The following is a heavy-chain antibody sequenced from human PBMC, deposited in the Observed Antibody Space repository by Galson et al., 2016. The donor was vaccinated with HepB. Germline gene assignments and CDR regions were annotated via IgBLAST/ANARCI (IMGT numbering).Heavy chain of an antibody. CDR3: AKDMGSLPVLGIRAIVI. Sequence: SLRLSCAASGFTFVNYAVSWARLAPGKGLEWVSAISGSGNAAHYADSVKGRFTISRDNSKNTLYLQMNSLRAEDTAIYYCAKDMGSLPVLGIRAIVIWGPGTRVTGSA. CDR2: ISGSGNAA. CDR1: GFTFVNYA. D-gene: IGHD2-8*02. J-gene: IGHJ3*02. V-gene: IGHV3-23*01.